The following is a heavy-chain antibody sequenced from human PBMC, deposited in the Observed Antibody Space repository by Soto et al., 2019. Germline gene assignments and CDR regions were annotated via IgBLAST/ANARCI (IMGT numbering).Heavy chain of an antibody. D-gene: IGHD3-9*01. Sequence: EVQVVESGGGLVQPGRSLRLSCAASAFTFGDYAMHWVRQAPGKGLEWVSGITWNSGSIGYADSVKGRFTISRDNAKNSLYLHMNSLSAEDTAVYYCAINDRYFDLWGRGTLVTVSS. CDR3: AINDRYFDL. CDR2: ITWNSGSI. J-gene: IGHJ2*01. V-gene: IGHV3-9*01. CDR1: AFTFGDYA.